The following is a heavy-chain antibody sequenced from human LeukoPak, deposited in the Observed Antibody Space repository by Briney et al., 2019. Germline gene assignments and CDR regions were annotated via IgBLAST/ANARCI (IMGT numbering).Heavy chain of an antibody. Sequence: GGSLRLSCEASGFTFSSYWMFWVRQAPGKGLEWVSGINWNGGSTGYADSVKGRFTISRDNAKNSLYLQMNSLRAEDTALYYCATRYFDWLAHDYWGQGTLVTVSS. D-gene: IGHD3-9*01. V-gene: IGHV3-20*04. J-gene: IGHJ4*02. CDR1: GFTFSSYW. CDR3: ATRYFDWLAHDY. CDR2: INWNGGST.